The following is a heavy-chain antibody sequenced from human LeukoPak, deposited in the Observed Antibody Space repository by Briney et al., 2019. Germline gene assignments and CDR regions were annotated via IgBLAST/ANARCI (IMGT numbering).Heavy chain of an antibody. CDR3: ARSGTEDGYNIYFDH. CDR1: GFTFSTYA. V-gene: IGHV3-23*01. CDR2: ISGSGSGT. Sequence: GGSLRLSCTTSGFTFSTYAMSWVRQAPGKGLEWVSLISGSGSGTHYADSVKGRFTISRDNSKNMLYLHMNTLRADDTAVYYCARSGTEDGYNIYFDHWGQGTLVTVSS. J-gene: IGHJ4*02. D-gene: IGHD5-24*01.